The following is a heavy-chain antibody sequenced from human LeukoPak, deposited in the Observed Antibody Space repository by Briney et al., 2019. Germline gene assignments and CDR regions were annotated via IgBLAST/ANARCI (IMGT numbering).Heavy chain of an antibody. V-gene: IGHV3-30-3*01. CDR3: VRTIRSSTKNYYFEY. CDR2: ISNDGSNK. CDR1: GFIFSGYA. Sequence: PGRSLRLSCAASGFIFSGYAMHWVRQAPGKGLEWVAVISNDGSNKYYADSVKGRFTISRDNSKNTQYLQTNSLRAEDTAVYYCVRTIRSSTKNYYFEYWGQGTLVTVSS. D-gene: IGHD2-2*01. J-gene: IGHJ4*02.